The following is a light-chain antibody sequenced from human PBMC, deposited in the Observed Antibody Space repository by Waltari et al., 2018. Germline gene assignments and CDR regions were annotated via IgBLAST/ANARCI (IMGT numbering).Light chain of an antibody. CDR2: GAS. Sequence: SLSPGDRATLSCRASQSITSNYLAWYQQRPGQAPRLLISGASSRASGIPDRFSGSGSGTDFTLTISRLEPEDFAVYYCQHYGTSPQVFGGGTKVEIK. CDR1: QSITSNY. V-gene: IGKV3-20*01. CDR3: QHYGTSPQV. J-gene: IGKJ4*01.